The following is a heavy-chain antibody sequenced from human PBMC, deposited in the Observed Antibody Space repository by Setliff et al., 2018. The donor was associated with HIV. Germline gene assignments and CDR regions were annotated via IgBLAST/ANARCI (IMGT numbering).Heavy chain of an antibody. CDR3: ARDRGKSGGVLPGRFDS. D-gene: IGHD2-15*01. CDR1: GFTFRSYE. Sequence: PGGSLRLSCAASGFTFRSYEMNWVRQAPGKGLEWLSYISSSGNTIYYTDSLKGRFTISRDNARSSLYLEMNSLRAEDTAVYYCARDRGKSGGVLPGRFDSWGQGTLVTVSS. J-gene: IGHJ5*01. CDR2: ISSSGNTI. V-gene: IGHV3-48*03.